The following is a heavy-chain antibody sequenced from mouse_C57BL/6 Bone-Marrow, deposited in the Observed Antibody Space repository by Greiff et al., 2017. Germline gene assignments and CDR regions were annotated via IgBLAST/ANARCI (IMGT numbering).Heavy chain of an antibody. CDR1: GYTFTTYP. D-gene: IGHD5-1*01. Sequence: QVQLQQSGAELVKPGASVKMSCKASGYTFTTYPIEWMKQNHGKSLEWIGNFHPYNADTKYNEKFKGKATLTVEKSSRTVYMQLSRLPSDDSAVYSCASGGIDGGEYLAYWGKGTPLTVSA. CDR3: ASGGIDGGEYLAY. J-gene: IGHJ2*01. CDR2: FHPYNADT. V-gene: IGHV1-47*01.